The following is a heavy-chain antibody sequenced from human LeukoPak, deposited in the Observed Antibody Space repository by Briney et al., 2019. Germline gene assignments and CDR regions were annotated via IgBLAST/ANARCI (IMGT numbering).Heavy chain of an antibody. D-gene: IGHD2-2*01. J-gene: IGHJ4*02. CDR3: ARAGVGYCSGTSCYDC. V-gene: IGHV3-11*01. CDR1: GFTFSDYY. CDR2: ISDSGSTI. Sequence: GGSLRLSCTASGFTFSDYYMNWIRQAPGKGLEWVSYISDSGSTIYYADSVKGRFTISRDNAQNSLYLQMNSLRAEDTAVYYCARAGVGYCSGTSCYDCWGQGTLVTVSS.